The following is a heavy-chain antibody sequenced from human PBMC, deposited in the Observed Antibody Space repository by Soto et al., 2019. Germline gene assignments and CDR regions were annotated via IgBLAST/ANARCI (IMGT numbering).Heavy chain of an antibody. CDR3: ARHSGYDSFPYYYMDV. CDR1: GGSISSNTYY. J-gene: IGHJ6*02. Sequence: SETLSLTFTVSGGSISSNTYYWGGIRHPPVKGLEWIGSIYYSGRTYNNPSLKSRVTISADTSKNQFSLNLRSVTAADTAVFYCARHSGYDSFPYYYMDVWGQGTTVPVSS. CDR2: IYYSGRT. D-gene: IGHD5-12*01. V-gene: IGHV4-39*01.